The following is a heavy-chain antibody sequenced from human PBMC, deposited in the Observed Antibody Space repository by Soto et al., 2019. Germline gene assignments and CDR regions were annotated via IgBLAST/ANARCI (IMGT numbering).Heavy chain of an antibody. CDR2: IIPIFGTA. V-gene: IGHV1-69*13. J-gene: IGHJ4*02. D-gene: IGHD7-27*01. CDR1: GGTFSSYA. CDR3: AINGGHRLKYYFDY. Sequence: ASVKVSCKASGGTFSSYAISWVRQAPGQGLEWMGGIIPIFGTANYAQKFQGRVTITADESTSTAYMELSSLRSEDTAVYYCAINGGHRLKYYFDYWGKGTLCTVPS.